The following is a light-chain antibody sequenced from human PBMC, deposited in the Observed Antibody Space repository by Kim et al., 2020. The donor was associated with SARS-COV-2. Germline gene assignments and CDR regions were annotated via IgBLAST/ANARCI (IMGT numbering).Light chain of an antibody. Sequence: EIVMTQSPATLSVSPGERATLACRASQSVSSNLAGYQQKPGQAPRLLIYGASARATGIPARFGGSGSGTEFTLTISSLQSEDFAVYYCEQYNSWPPVRTFGQGTKVDIK. CDR1: QSVSSN. V-gene: IGKV3-15*01. CDR3: EQYNSWPPVRT. J-gene: IGKJ1*01. CDR2: GAS.